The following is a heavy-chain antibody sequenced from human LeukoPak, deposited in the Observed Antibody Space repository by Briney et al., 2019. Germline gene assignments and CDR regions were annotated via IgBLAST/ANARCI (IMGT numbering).Heavy chain of an antibody. CDR2: INHSGST. D-gene: IGHD3-10*01. V-gene: IGHV4-39*07. CDR3: ARGRYYYGSGFFY. J-gene: IGHJ4*02. Sequence: SETLSLTCAVSGGSISSSIHYWAWIRQPPGKGLEWIGEINHSGSTNYNPSLKSRVTISVDTSKNQFSLKLSSVTAADTAVYYCARGRYYYGSGFFYWGQGTLVTVSS. CDR1: GGSISSSIHY.